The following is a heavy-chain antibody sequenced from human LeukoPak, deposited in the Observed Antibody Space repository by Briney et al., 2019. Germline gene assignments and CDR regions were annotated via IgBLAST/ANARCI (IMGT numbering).Heavy chain of an antibody. CDR1: GYIFTNYY. Sequence: ASVKVSCKASGYIFTNYYMHWVRQVPGQGLEWMGRINPNSGGTNYAQKFQGRVTMTRDTSISTAYMELSRLRSDDTAVYYCARDHVLRYFDWPRMSYYYYGMDVWGQGTTVTVSS. CDR2: INPNSGGT. J-gene: IGHJ6*02. D-gene: IGHD3-9*01. CDR3: ARDHVLRYFDWPRMSYYYYGMDV. V-gene: IGHV1-2*06.